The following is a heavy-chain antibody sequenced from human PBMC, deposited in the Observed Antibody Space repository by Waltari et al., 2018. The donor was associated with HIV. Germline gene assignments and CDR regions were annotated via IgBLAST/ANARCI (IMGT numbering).Heavy chain of an antibody. D-gene: IGHD6-6*01. V-gene: IGHV3-33*01. J-gene: IGHJ4*02. CDR3: ARDKAPYSTSSAVDY. CDR2: IWYDGGDK. CDR1: GFPFSRFG. Sequence: VQLVESGGGVVQPGGSPRLSWAGSGFPFSRFGIHWVRQAPGSGLQWVAGIWYDGGDKFYAESVKGRFSISRDNSRNTVFLQMNRLRVEDTALYYCARDKAPYSTSSAVDYWGQGTLVTVSS.